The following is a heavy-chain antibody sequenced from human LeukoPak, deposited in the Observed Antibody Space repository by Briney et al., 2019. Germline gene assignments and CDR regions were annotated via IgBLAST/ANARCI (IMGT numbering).Heavy chain of an antibody. D-gene: IGHD3-10*01. CDR3: ARGDYYGSGTYYSYYMDV. V-gene: IGHV4-4*07. CDR1: GGFINSYY. J-gene: IGHJ6*03. Sequence: SETLSLTCTVSGGFINSYYWSWIRQPAGKGLEWIGRVYTSGSANYNPSLKSRATLSVDKSRNQFSLKLGSVTAADTAVYYCARGDYYGSGTYYSYYMDVWGKGTTVTVSS. CDR2: VYTSGSA.